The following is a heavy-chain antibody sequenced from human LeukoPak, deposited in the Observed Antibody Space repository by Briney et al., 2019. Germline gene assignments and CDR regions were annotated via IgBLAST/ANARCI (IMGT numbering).Heavy chain of an antibody. Sequence: PSETLSLTCTVSGYSISSGYYWGWIRQPPGKGLEWIGSIYHSGSTYYNPSLKSRVTISVDTSKNQFSLKLSSVTAADTAVYYCASLMVRGVIGYWGQGTLVTVSS. J-gene: IGHJ4*02. V-gene: IGHV4-38-2*02. CDR1: GYSISSGYY. CDR3: ASLMVRGVIGY. D-gene: IGHD3-10*01. CDR2: IYHSGST.